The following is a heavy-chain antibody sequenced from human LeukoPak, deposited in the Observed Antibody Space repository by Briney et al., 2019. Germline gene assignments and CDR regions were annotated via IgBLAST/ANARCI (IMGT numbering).Heavy chain of an antibody. D-gene: IGHD3-22*01. CDR3: ARYRTMTLGPYAFDI. CDR2: IYYSGST. CDR1: GGSISSYY. J-gene: IGHJ3*02. V-gene: IGHV4-59*01. Sequence: PSETLSLTCTVSGGSISSYYWSWIRQPPGKGLEWIGYIYYSGSTNYNPSLKSRVTISVDTSKNQFSLKLSSVTAADTAVYYCARYRTMTLGPYAFDIWGQGTMVTVSS.